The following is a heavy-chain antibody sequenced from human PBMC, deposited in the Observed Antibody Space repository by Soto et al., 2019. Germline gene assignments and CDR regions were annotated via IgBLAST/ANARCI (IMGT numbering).Heavy chain of an antibody. D-gene: IGHD6-13*01. CDR1: GYTFTSYG. CDR2: INAANGDT. CDR3: VRRHVSATGIDWFDP. J-gene: IGHJ5*02. Sequence: ASVKVSCKASGYTFTSYGIHWVRQAPGQRREWMGWINAANGDTKYSPKFQGRVTITRDTSASTAYMELSSLRSEDTAVYYCVRRHVSATGIDWFDPWGQGTLVTVSS. V-gene: IGHV1-3*01.